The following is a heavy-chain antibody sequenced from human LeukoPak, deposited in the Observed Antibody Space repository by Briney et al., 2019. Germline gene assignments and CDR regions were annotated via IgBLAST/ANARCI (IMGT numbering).Heavy chain of an antibody. J-gene: IGHJ4*02. V-gene: IGHV4-34*01. CDR1: GGSFTDYF. CDR3: ARDLRYNDGQPAAGEDY. D-gene: IGHD3-16*01. Sequence: SETLSLTCAVYGGSFTDYFWNWIRQSPGKGLEWIGEINYRGRTYYKPSLKSRVTISVDTSRNQFSLKLRSVTAADTAIYWCARDLRYNDGQPAAGEDYWGQGTVVTVSS. CDR2: INYRGRT.